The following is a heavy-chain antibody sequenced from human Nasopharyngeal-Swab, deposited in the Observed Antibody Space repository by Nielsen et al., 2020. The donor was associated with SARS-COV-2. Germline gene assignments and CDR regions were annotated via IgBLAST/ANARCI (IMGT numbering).Heavy chain of an antibody. CDR3: AREATMVRGGRGY. CDR1: GFTLSSYS. CDR2: ISSSSSTI. Sequence: GESLKISCAASGFTLSSYSMNWVRQAPGKGLEWVSYISSSSSTIYYADSVKGRFTISRDNAKNSLYLQMSSLRDEDTAVYYCAREATMVRGGRGYWGQGTLVTASS. D-gene: IGHD3-10*01. V-gene: IGHV3-48*02. J-gene: IGHJ4*02.